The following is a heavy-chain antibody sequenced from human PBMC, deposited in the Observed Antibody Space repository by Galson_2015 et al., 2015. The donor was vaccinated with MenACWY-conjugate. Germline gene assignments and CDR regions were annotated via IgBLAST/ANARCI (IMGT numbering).Heavy chain of an antibody. CDR3: ARAAHSGGFWSDSGLYGMDV. V-gene: IGHV3-7*03. CDR1: DFTFSTYW. J-gene: IGHJ6*02. Sequence: SLRLSCAASDFTFSTYWMTWVRQAPGKGLEWVANIKEDGGEKYYVDSVKGRFTISRDNAMSSLYLEMNSLRDEDTAVYYCARAAHSGGFWSDSGLYGMDVWGQGTTVTVSS. D-gene: IGHD3-3*01. CDR2: IKEDGGEK.